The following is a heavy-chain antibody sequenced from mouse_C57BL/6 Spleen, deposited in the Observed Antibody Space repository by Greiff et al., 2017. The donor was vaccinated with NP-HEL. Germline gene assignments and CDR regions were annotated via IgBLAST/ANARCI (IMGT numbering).Heavy chain of an antibody. Sequence: QVQLQQSGAELARPGASVKMSCKASGYTFTSYTMHWVKQRPGQGLEWIGYINPSSGYTKYNQKFKDKATLTADKSSSTAYMQLSSLTSEDSAVYYCARRGYYDYDGNWYFDVWGTGTTVTVSS. V-gene: IGHV1-4*01. J-gene: IGHJ1*03. CDR1: GYTFTSYT. CDR2: INPSSGYT. D-gene: IGHD2-4*01. CDR3: ARRGYYDYDGNWYFDV.